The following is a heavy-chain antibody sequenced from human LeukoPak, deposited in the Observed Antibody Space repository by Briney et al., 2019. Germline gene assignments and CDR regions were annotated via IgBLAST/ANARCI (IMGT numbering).Heavy chain of an antibody. J-gene: IGHJ6*02. CDR1: GYTFTSYT. CDR2: ISAYNGNT. D-gene: IGHD5-24*01. Sequence: ASVKVSCKASGYTFTSYTMHWVRQAPGQGLEWMGWISAYNGNTNYAQKLQGRVTMTTDTSTSTAYMELRSLRSDDTAVYYCARDMVGRNGDNSPPLDYYYYGMDVWGQGTTVTVSS. V-gene: IGHV1-18*01. CDR3: ARDMVGRNGDNSPPLDYYYYGMDV.